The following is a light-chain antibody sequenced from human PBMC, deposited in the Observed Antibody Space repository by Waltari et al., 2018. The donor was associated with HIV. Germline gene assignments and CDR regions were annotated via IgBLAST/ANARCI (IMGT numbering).Light chain of an antibody. J-gene: IGKJ2*01. V-gene: IGKV3-15*01. CDR3: QQYNNWPPYT. Sequence: EIVMTQSPATLSVSPGERAIPSCRASQSVSSNLAWYQQKPGQAPRLLIYSASTRATGVPARFSGSGSGTDFTLTISSLQSEDFAVYHCQQYNNWPPYTFGQGTRLEIK. CDR2: SAS. CDR1: QSVSSN.